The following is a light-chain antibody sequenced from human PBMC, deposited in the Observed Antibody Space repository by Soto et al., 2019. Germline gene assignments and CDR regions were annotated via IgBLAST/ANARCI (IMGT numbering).Light chain of an antibody. CDR1: QGIANA. J-gene: IGKJ4*01. V-gene: IGKV1-27*01. CDR3: QKYNSAPQT. Sequence: MQMTQCPSSVSETVGDRVSSSCRASQGIANALGWYQQKPGKPPKVLIYAASTLQSGVPSRFSGSGSGTDFTLTISSLQPEDVATYYCQKYNSAPQTFGGGTKVDI. CDR2: AAS.